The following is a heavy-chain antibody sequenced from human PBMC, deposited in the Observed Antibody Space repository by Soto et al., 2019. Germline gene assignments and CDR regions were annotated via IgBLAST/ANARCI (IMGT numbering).Heavy chain of an antibody. CDR3: LKGDLDTSVVNGPDAFDF. D-gene: IGHD5-18*01. J-gene: IGHJ3*01. CDR2: ISFDGNNK. Sequence: QVKLVESGGGVVQPGRSLRLSCEASGFIFNDYGMHWVRQAPGKGLDWVAVISFDGNNKYYAQSVKGRVTISRDKSKNTLFLHMDSLRREDTVVYHCLKGDLDTSVVNGPDAFDFWGQGTMVTVSS. CDR1: GFIFNDYG. V-gene: IGHV3-30*18.